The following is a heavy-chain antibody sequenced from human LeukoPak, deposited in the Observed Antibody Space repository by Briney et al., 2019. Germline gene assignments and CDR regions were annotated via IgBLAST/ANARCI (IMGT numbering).Heavy chain of an antibody. J-gene: IGHJ6*03. CDR2: IYPGDADA. D-gene: IGHD3-9*01. V-gene: IGHV5-51*01. CDR1: GYSFTSYW. CDR3: QKTAYEIYYYMDV. Sequence: GESLKISCKGSGYSFTSYWIGWVRQMPGKGLEWMGIIYPGDADARYSPSFQGQVTISADKSISTAYLQWSSLKASDTAIFFKQKTAYEIYYYMDVWGKGTTVTVSS.